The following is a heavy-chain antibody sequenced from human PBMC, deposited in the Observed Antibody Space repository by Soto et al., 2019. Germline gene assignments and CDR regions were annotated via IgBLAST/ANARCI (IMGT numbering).Heavy chain of an antibody. Sequence: QVQLGQSGAEVRRPGSSVKVSCKAYGGVFNSIAINWVRQAPGQGLEWMGGITPLFSKSNYAQNFQGRATITADASKSKAYLELSSLRSEDTAVYDCARDRELTITSYYYYYAMDVWGQGTTVTVSS. CDR2: ITPLFSKS. D-gene: IGHD3-9*01. J-gene: IGHJ6*02. CDR1: GGVFNSIA. CDR3: ARDRELTITSYYYYYAMDV. V-gene: IGHV1-69*01.